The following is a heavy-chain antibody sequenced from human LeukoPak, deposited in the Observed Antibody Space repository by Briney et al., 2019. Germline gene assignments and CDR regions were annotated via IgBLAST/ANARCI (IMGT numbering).Heavy chain of an antibody. CDR2: IYYSGST. J-gene: IGHJ6*02. Sequence: SETLSLTCTVSGGSISSSSYYWGWIRQPPGKGLEWIESIYYSGSTYYNPSLKSRVTISVDTSKNQFSLKLSSVTAADTAVYYCARHVGDDFWSGSSPNYGMDVWGQGTTVTVSS. D-gene: IGHD3-3*01. V-gene: IGHV4-39*01. CDR1: GGSISSSSYY. CDR3: ARHVGDDFWSGSSPNYGMDV.